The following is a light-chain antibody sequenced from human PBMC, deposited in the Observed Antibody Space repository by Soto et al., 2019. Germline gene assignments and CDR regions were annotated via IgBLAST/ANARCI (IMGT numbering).Light chain of an antibody. Sequence: QSALTQPRSVSGSPGQSVTISCTGTSSDVGGYKYVSWYQQHPGKAPKFMIYDVSERPSGVPDRFSGSKSGNTASLTLSGLQAEDEADYYCCSYAGTYNWVFGGGTKLTVL. CDR1: SSDVGGYKY. CDR3: CSYAGTYNWV. J-gene: IGLJ3*02. CDR2: DVS. V-gene: IGLV2-11*01.